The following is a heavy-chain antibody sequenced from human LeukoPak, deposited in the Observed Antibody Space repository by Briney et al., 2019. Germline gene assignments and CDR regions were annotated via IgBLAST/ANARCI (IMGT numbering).Heavy chain of an antibody. D-gene: IGHD3-22*01. CDR1: GYSFTNYW. CDR3: ARPNDDSSGYYYDHGAFDI. J-gene: IGHJ3*02. CDR2: IYPGDSDT. V-gene: IGHV5-51*01. Sequence: GESLKISCKGSGYSFTNYWIGWVRQMPGKGLEWMGIIYPGDSDTRYSPSFQGQVTISADKSISTAYLQWSSLKASDTAMYYCARPNDDSSGYYYDHGAFDIWGQGTMVTVSS.